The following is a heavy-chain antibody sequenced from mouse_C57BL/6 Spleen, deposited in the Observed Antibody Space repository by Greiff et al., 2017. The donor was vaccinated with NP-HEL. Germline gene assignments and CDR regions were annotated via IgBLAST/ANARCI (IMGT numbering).Heavy chain of an antibody. V-gene: IGHV1-52*01. J-gene: IGHJ2*01. Sequence: QVQLQQPGAELVRPGSSVKLSCKASGYTFTSYWMHWVKQRPIQGLEWIGNIDPSDSETHYNQKFKDKATLTVDKSSSTAYMQLSSLTSEDSAVYYCAREVYDGSPSVDYWGQGTTLTVSS. CDR1: GYTFTSYW. CDR3: AREVYDGSPSVDY. CDR2: IDPSDSET. D-gene: IGHD2-3*01.